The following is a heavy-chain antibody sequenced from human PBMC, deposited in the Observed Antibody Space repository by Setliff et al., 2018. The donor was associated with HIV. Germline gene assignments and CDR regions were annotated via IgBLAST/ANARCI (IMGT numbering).Heavy chain of an antibody. J-gene: IGHJ4*02. CDR3: ARDVGRDGYCFDH. CDR1: GYIFTDYY. CDR2: INPNGGYA. Sequence: ASVKVSCKASGYIFTDYYIHWVRQAPGQGLEWMGWINPNGGYANYAQKFLGRVTMTRDTSFTTAYLELSRLGSDDTAVYYCARDVGRDGYCFDHWGQGTLVTV. V-gene: IGHV1-2*02. D-gene: IGHD5-12*01.